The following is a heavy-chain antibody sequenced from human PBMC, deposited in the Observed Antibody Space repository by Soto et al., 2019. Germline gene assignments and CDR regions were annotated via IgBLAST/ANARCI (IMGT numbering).Heavy chain of an antibody. CDR2: INHSGTT. Sequence: PAETLSLTCAVYGGSFSGYYWSWIRQPPGKGLEWIGEINHSGTTNYNPSLKSRVTISVDTTKNQFSLKLSSVTAADTAEYYCASLDFNLDEWLVPRYNWFDPWGQGTLVTVSS. J-gene: IGHJ5*02. CDR1: GGSFSGYY. D-gene: IGHD6-19*01. CDR3: ASLDFNLDEWLVPRYNWFDP. V-gene: IGHV4-34*01.